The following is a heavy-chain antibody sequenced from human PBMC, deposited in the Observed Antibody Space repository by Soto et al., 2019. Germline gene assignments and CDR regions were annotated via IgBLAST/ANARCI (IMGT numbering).Heavy chain of an antibody. CDR1: GDSVSSNSAA. J-gene: IGHJ3*02. CDR3: ARDGVWSGYCSSTSCYGGGHDAFDI. CDR2: TYYRSKWYN. V-gene: IGHV6-1*01. D-gene: IGHD2-2*01. Sequence: PSQTLSLTCAISGDSVSSNSAAWNWIRQSPSRGLEWLGRTYYRSKWYNDYAVSAKSRITINPDTSKNQFSLQLNSVTPEDTAVYYCARDGVWSGYCSSTSCYGGGHDAFDIWGQGTLVTVSS.